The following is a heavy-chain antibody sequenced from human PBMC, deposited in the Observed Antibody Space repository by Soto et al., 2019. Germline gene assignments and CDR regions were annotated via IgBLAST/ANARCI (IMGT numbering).Heavy chain of an antibody. CDR3: ATDSNFSQEFDY. D-gene: IGHD4-4*01. J-gene: IGHJ4*02. CDR2: FDPEDGET. Sequence: ASVKVSCKVSGYTLTELSMHWVRQAPGKGLEWMGGFDPEDGETIYAQKFQGRVTMTEDTSTDTAYMELSSLRSEDTAVYYCATDSNFSQEFDYWGQGTLVTVSS. V-gene: IGHV1-24*01. CDR1: GYTLTELS.